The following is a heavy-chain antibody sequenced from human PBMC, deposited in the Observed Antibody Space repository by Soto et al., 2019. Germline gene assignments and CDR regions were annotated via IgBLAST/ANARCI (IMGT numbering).Heavy chain of an antibody. Sequence: SVSNALMNWVRQAPGKGLEWVGRIKSKTDGGTTDYAAPVKGRFTISRDDSKNTLYLQMNSLKTEDTAVYYCTTEITLFDYWGQGTLVTVSS. CDR3: TTEITLFDY. CDR2: IKSKTDGGTT. CDR1: SVSNAL. D-gene: IGHD3-10*01. V-gene: IGHV3-15*07. J-gene: IGHJ4*02.